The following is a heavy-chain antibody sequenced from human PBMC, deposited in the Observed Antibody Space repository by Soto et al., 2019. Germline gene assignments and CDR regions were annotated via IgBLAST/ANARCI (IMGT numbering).Heavy chain of an antibody. CDR2: INAGNGNT. V-gene: IGHV1-3*01. J-gene: IGHJ4*02. D-gene: IGHD3-9*01. CDR3: ASGVLLYFDWLLLGGYYFDY. CDR1: GYSFTSYA. Sequence: ASVKVSCKASGYSFTSYAMHWVRQAPGQRLEWMGWINAGNGNTKYSQKFQGRVTITRDTSASTAYMELSSLRSEGTAVYYCASGVLLYFDWLLLGGYYFDYWGQGTLVTVSS.